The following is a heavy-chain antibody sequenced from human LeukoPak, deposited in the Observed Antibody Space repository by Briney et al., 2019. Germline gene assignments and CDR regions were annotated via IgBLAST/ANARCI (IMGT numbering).Heavy chain of an antibody. CDR2: INPNSGGT. D-gene: IGHD3-22*01. CDR3: ARDITYDSSGYYYY. V-gene: IGHV1-2*02. J-gene: IGHJ4*02. Sequence: ASVKVSCKASGYTFTGYYMHWVRQAPGPRLEWMGWINPNSGGTNYAQKFQGRVTMTRDTSISTAYMELSTLRSDDTAVYYCARDITYDSSGYYYYWGVGTLVTVS. CDR1: GYTFTGYY.